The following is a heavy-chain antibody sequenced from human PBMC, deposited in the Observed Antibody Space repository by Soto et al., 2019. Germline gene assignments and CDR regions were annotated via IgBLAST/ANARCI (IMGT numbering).Heavy chain of an antibody. Sequence: QVHLVQSGAEVKKPGASVKVSCRTSGYTFYTYDINWVRQATGQGLEWIGWMNVNSGYTEYAQKFQGRVNMTRNMSITTAFMELSGLSHDDTAVYYCARSPIVVIVVARQKWFDPWGQGTLVTVSS. CDR1: GYTFYTYD. J-gene: IGHJ5*02. CDR3: ARSPIVVIVVARQKWFDP. CDR2: MNVNSGYT. D-gene: IGHD2-15*01. V-gene: IGHV1-8*01.